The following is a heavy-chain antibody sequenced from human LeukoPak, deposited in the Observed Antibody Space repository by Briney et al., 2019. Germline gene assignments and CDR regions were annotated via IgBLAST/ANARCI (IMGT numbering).Heavy chain of an antibody. CDR3: ARDRFNGMDV. J-gene: IGHJ6*02. Sequence: PGGSLRPSCAASGFIVSTNYMTWVGQAPRKGLEWVSIIYSDGSTYYADSVKGRFTISIDNSKNTLYLQMNSLGAEDTAVYYCARDRFNGMDVWGQGTTVTVSS. CDR2: IYSDGST. CDR1: GFIVSTNY. V-gene: IGHV3-66*01. D-gene: IGHD3-3*01.